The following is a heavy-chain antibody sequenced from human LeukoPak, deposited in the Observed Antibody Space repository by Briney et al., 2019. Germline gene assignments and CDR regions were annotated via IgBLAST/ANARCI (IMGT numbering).Heavy chain of an antibody. D-gene: IGHD4-17*01. CDR3: TTAPGGYGEHDDY. CDR2: IRSKVNSYAT. V-gene: IGHV3-73*01. CDR1: GFTFSGST. J-gene: IGHJ4*02. Sequence: GGSLRLSCAASGFTFSGSTMHWVRQASGKGLQWVGRIRSKVNSYATAYAASVKGRFTIARDDSKKTAYLQMNSLKTEDTAVYYCTTAPGGYGEHDDYWGQGTLVTVSS.